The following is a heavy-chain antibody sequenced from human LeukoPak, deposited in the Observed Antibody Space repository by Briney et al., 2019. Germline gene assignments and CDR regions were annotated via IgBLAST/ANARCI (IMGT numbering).Heavy chain of an antibody. CDR1: GGSISSYY. D-gene: IGHD1-26*01. CDR3: ARHRLEWELPGGWFDP. V-gene: IGHV4-59*08. Sequence: ETLSLTCTVSGGSISSYYWSWIRQPPGKGLEWIGYIYYSGSTNYNPSLKSRVTISVDTSKNQFSLKLSSVTAADTAVYYCARHRLEWELPGGWFDPWGQGTLATVSS. J-gene: IGHJ5*02. CDR2: IYYSGST.